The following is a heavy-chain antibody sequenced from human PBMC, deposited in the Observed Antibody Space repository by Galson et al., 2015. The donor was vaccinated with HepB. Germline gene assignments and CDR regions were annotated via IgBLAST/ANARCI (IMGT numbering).Heavy chain of an antibody. J-gene: IGHJ6*03. Sequence: SLRLSCAASGFTFSAYGMHWVRQAPGKGLEWVAFISYDGSNKYYADSVKGRFTISRDNSKNTLYLQMNSLRAEDTAVYYCAKVARYSSVSGHYYYYMDVWGKGTTVTVSS. CDR3: AKVARYSSVSGHYYYYMDV. CDR2: ISYDGSNK. CDR1: GFTFSAYG. V-gene: IGHV3-30*18. D-gene: IGHD6-19*01.